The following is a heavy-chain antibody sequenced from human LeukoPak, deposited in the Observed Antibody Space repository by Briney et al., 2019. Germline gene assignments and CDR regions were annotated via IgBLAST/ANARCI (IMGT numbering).Heavy chain of an antibody. CDR1: GFTFSSYS. CDR3: AGGVAVAGILNWFDP. D-gene: IGHD6-19*01. Sequence: SGGSLRLSCAASGFTFSSYSMNWVRQAPGKGLEWVSSISSSSSYIYYADSVKGRFTISRDNAKNSLFLQMNSLRAKDTALYYCAGGVAVAGILNWFDPWGQGTLVTVSS. J-gene: IGHJ5*02. CDR2: ISSSSSYI. V-gene: IGHV3-21*01.